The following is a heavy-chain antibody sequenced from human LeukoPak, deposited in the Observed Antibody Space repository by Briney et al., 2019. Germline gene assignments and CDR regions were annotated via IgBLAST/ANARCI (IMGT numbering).Heavy chain of an antibody. J-gene: IGHJ5*02. CDR2: ISYDGSYK. Sequence: SLRLSCAASGFTFSSYGMHWVRQAPGKGLEWVALISYDGSYKYYADSVKGRFTISRDNSKNTLYLQMNSLRAEDAAVYYCAKEGPAYGSGSYHKYNWFDPWGQGTLVTVSS. CDR1: GFTFSSYG. D-gene: IGHD3-10*01. V-gene: IGHV3-30*18. CDR3: AKEGPAYGSGSYHKYNWFDP.